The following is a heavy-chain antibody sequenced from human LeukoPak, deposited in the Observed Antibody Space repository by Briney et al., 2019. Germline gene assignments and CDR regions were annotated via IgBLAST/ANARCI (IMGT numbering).Heavy chain of an antibody. CDR2: INHSGST. D-gene: IGHD6-19*01. J-gene: IGHJ5*02. CDR3: ARGGQWLVRWWFDP. V-gene: IGHV4-34*01. Sequence: SETLSLTCAVYGGSFSGYYWSWIRQPPGKGLEWIGEINHSGSTNYNPSLKSRVTISVDTSKNQFSLKLSSVTTADTAVYYCARGGQWLVRWWFDPWGQGTLVTVSS. CDR1: GGSFSGYY.